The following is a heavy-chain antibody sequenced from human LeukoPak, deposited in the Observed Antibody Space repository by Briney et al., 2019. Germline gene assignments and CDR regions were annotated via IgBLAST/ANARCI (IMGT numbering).Heavy chain of an antibody. D-gene: IGHD6-13*01. J-gene: IGHJ4*02. CDR3: AKYSSSWYGDFDY. Sequence: TGGSLRLSCAASGFTFSSYAMSWVRQAPGKGLGWVSAISGSGGSTYYADSVKGRFTISRDNSKNTLYLQMNSLRAEDTAVYYCAKYSSSWYGDFDYWGQGTLVTVSS. V-gene: IGHV3-23*01. CDR2: ISGSGGST. CDR1: GFTFSSYA.